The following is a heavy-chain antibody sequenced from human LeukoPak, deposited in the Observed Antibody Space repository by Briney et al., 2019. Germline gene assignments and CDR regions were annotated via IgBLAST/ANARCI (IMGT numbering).Heavy chain of an antibody. Sequence: PGRSLRLSCAASGFTFDDYAMHWVRQAPGKGLEWVSGISWNSGSIGYADSVKGRFTISRDNAKNSLYLQMNSLRAEDTALYYCAKDIRDQLLYGWFDPWGQGILVTVSS. CDR1: GFTFDDYA. CDR3: AKDIRDQLLYGWFDP. D-gene: IGHD2-2*02. J-gene: IGHJ5*02. V-gene: IGHV3-9*01. CDR2: ISWNSGSI.